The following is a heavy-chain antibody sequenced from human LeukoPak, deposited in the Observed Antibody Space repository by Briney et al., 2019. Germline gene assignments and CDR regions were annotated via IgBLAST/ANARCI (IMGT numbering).Heavy chain of an antibody. D-gene: IGHD3-10*01. J-gene: IGHJ5*02. CDR3: ARGLRWFDP. Sequence: SQTLSLTCAISGDSVSNNSAAWNWIRQSPSRGLEWLGRTYSRSKWYNDYAVAVKSRITIKADTSKNQFSLQLNSVTPEDTAVYCCARGLRWFDPWGQGTLVTVSS. V-gene: IGHV6-1*01. CDR2: TYSRSKWYN. CDR1: GDSVSNNSAA.